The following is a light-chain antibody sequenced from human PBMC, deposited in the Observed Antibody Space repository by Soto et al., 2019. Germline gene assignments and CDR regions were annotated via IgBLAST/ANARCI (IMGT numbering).Light chain of an antibody. CDR1: QGIRNF. V-gene: IGKV1-27*01. J-gene: IGKJ3*01. CDR3: QKYSSVPV. Sequence: DIQMTQSPTSLSASVGDRVTITCRASQGIRNFVAWYQQKPGKAPKLLIYAASTLQSGVPSRFSGSGSGTDFHLTINSLQPDDVATYSCQKYSSVPVFGPGTKVEIK. CDR2: AAS.